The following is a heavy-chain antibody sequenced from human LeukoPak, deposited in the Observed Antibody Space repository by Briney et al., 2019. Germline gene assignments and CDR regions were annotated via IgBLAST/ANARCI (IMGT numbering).Heavy chain of an antibody. CDR1: GGSVSSDGYY. CDR3: ARSSAWSPFDY. CDR2: VSFSGNT. D-gene: IGHD6-19*01. V-gene: IGHV4-61*08. J-gene: IGHJ4*02. Sequence: SETLSLTCTVSGGSVSSDGYYWGWVRQPPGKGLEWIGYVSFSGNTNYNPSLKSRVTISLDTSDNQFSLKLNSVTATDTALYYCARSSAWSPFDYWGQGTLLTVSS.